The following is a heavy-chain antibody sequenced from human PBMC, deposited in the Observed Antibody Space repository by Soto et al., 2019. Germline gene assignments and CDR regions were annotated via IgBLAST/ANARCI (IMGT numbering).Heavy chain of an antibody. CDR3: ATDLGMPSGGRWYSTFFED. Sequence: QXQLVESGGGXXXXGXXXXXXCXAXXXXXXXXGMHXXXXXXGXGLEWVALIWADGSSQYYVDSVKGRFTISRDNSRNTLYLQMNSLRAEDTAVYYCATDLGMPSGGRWYSTFFEDWGQGTLVTVSP. CDR2: IWADGSSQ. V-gene: IGHV3-33*01. J-gene: IGHJ4*02. D-gene: IGHD2-15*01. CDR1: XXXXXXXG.